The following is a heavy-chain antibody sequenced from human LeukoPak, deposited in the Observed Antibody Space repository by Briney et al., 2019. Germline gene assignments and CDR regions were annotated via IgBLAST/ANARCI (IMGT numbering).Heavy chain of an antibody. CDR3: ARVAVVPAALTQDYYYYGMDV. D-gene: IGHD2-2*01. Sequence: ASVKVSCKASGGTFSSYAINWVRQAPGQGLEWMGGIIPNFGTANYAQRFQGRVTITADESTSTAYMELSSLRSEDTAVYYCARVAVVPAALTQDYYYYGMDVWGQGTTVTVSS. CDR2: IIPNFGTA. V-gene: IGHV1-69*01. J-gene: IGHJ6*02. CDR1: GGTFSSYA.